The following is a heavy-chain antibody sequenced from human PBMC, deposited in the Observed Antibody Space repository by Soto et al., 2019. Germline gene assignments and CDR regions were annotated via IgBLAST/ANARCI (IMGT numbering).Heavy chain of an antibody. D-gene: IGHD3-3*01. CDR1: GYIFTNYA. CDR2: ISGYKGDTNT. CDR3: ARDNDVWTGYFFDK. V-gene: IGHV1-18*01. Sequence: QVQLVQSAAEVRKPGASVKVSCKASGYIFTNYAISWVRQAPGQGPEWMGWISGYKGDTNTHYSQKFQGRVTMTTDMSTTTAYMELRSLRSDDTAVYYCARDNDVWTGYFFDKWGQGTLVTVSS. J-gene: IGHJ4*02.